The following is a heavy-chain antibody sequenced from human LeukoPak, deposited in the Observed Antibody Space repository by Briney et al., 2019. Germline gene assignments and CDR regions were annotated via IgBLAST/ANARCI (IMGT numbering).Heavy chain of an antibody. V-gene: IGHV3-7*01. CDR1: GFTFSSYW. Sequence: PGGSLRLSCAASGFTFSSYWMSWVRQAPGKGLEWVANIQMDGSDKYYVDSVKGRFTISRDNAKNSLYLQMNSLRAEDSAVYYCARSLWPEDYWGQGTLVTVSS. J-gene: IGHJ4*02. D-gene: IGHD2-21*01. CDR2: IQMDGSDK. CDR3: ARSLWPEDY.